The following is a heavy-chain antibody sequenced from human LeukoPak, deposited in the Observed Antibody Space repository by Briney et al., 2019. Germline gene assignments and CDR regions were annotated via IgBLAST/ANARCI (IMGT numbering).Heavy chain of an antibody. CDR2: IYPGDSDT. Sequence: GESLKISCKGSGYSFTSYWIGWVRQMPGKGLEWMGIIYPGDSDTRYSPSFQGQVTISADKSISTAYLQWSSLKASDTAMYYCATTGVVVPAAGTLYYYGMDVWGQGTTVTVSS. CDR1: GYSFTSYW. J-gene: IGHJ6*02. D-gene: IGHD2-2*01. V-gene: IGHV5-51*01. CDR3: ATTGVVVPAAGTLYYYGMDV.